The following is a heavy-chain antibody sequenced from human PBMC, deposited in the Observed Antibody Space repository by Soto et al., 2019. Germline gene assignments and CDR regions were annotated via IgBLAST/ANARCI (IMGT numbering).Heavy chain of an antibody. J-gene: IGHJ6*02. D-gene: IGHD1-1*01. V-gene: IGHV1-8*01. CDR2: MNHNSGNR. CDR3: ARERTGTTSMDV. CDR1: GYTFTSYD. Sequence: QVQLVQSGAEVKKPGASVKVSCKASGYTFTSYDINWVRQATGQGLEGMGWMNHNSGNRGSAQKFQGRVTMTRTTSTRTAYMELSSLSSEATAVSYCARERTGTTSMDVWGQGTPVTVSS.